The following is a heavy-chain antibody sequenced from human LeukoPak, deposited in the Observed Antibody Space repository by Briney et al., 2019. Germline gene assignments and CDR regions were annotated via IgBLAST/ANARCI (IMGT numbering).Heavy chain of an antibody. CDR3: ARDTAMVRYHDY. D-gene: IGHD5-18*01. CDR2: INWNGGST. CDR1: GFTFSSYW. Sequence: PGGSLRLSCAASGFTFSSYWMSWVRQAPGKGLEWVSGINWNGGSTGYADSVKGRFTISRDNAKNSLYLQMNSLRAEDTAVYYCARDTAMVRYHDYWGQGTLVTVSS. J-gene: IGHJ4*02. V-gene: IGHV3-20*04.